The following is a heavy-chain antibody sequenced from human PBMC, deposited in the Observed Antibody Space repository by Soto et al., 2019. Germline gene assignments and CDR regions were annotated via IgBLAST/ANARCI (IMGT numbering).Heavy chain of an antibody. D-gene: IGHD1-26*01. J-gene: IGHJ3*02. Sequence: SVKVSCKASGGTFSSYTISWVRQAPGQGLEWMGRIIPILGIANYAQKFQGRVTITADKSTSTAYMELSSLRSEDTVVYYCARLIVGATTNAFDIWGQGTMVTVSS. CDR1: GGTFSSYT. CDR3: ARLIVGATTNAFDI. CDR2: IIPILGIA. V-gene: IGHV1-69*02.